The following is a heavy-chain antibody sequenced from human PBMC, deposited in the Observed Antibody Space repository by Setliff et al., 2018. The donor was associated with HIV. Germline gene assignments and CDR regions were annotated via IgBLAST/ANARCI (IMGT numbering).Heavy chain of an antibody. CDR3: ARGGALPEGDGFDV. J-gene: IGHJ3*01. CDR1: VDSFSPFY. Sequence: SETLSLTCAVYVDSFSPFYWTWIRQSPGKRLEWIGEVNHNGATKSNPSLKSRVILSVDTSKNQFSLNLTSVTATDTGLYYCARGGALPEGDGFDVWSRGKMVTVSS. CDR2: VNHNGAT. V-gene: IGHV4-34*01. D-gene: IGHD2-15*01.